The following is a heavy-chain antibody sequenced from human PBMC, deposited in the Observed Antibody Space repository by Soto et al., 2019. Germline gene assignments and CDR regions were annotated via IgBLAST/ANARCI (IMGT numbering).Heavy chain of an antibody. V-gene: IGHV3-33*01. Sequence: QMQLVESGGGVVQPGRSLRLSCTASGFTFSSYAMHWVRQAPGKGLEWVAVIWYDGSNEYYADSVKGRFTISRDNSKNTLYLQMNSLRAEDTAAYYCARSGTLKGYPFDCWGQGDLVTVSS. J-gene: IGHJ4*02. CDR3: ARSGTLKGYPFDC. CDR2: IWYDGSNE. CDR1: GFTFSSYA. D-gene: IGHD1-1*01.